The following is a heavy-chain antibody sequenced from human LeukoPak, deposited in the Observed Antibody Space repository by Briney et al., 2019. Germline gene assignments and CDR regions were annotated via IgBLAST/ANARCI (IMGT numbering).Heavy chain of an antibody. CDR2: IYSGGDT. D-gene: IGHD6-19*01. Sequence: GGSLRLSCAASGFTVSSTYMSWVRQAPGKGLEWVSVIYSGGDTYYADSVRGRFTISRDNSKNTLYLQMNSLRAEDTAVYYCARAPVSRYYYYGMDVWGKGTTVTVSS. V-gene: IGHV3-66*01. CDR1: GFTVSSTY. CDR3: ARAPVSRYYYYGMDV. J-gene: IGHJ6*04.